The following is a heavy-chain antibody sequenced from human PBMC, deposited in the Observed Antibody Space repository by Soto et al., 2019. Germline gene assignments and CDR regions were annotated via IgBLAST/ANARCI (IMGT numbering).Heavy chain of an antibody. V-gene: IGHV1-2*04. J-gene: IGHJ4*02. D-gene: IGHD6-19*01. CDR3: VTSRVSIAVDGETEYYFDY. CDR2: VNPNSGGT. CDR1: GYTFTGYY. Sequence: QVQLVQSGAEVKKPGASVTVSCKASGYTFTGYYIHWVRQAPGQGLEWMGWVNPNSGGTNYAQKFQGWVTMTRETSISPAYMELSRLRSDDTAVYYCVTSRVSIAVDGETEYYFDYCGQGTLVTVSS.